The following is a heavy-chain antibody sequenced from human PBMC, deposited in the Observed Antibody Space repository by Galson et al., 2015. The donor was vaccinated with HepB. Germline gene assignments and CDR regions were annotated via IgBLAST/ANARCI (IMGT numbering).Heavy chain of an antibody. Sequence: SLRLSCAGSGFTLSDYYMSWIRQAPGKGLEWISFISSSSQTIYYADSVKGRFTISRDSGKNTLYLQMTSLRVEDTAVYYCAREGRDRDRYFHRWGQGTLVTVSS. V-gene: IGHV3-11*01. D-gene: IGHD2-15*01. CDR2: ISSSSQTI. CDR3: AREGRDRDRYFHR. J-gene: IGHJ1*01. CDR1: GFTLSDYY.